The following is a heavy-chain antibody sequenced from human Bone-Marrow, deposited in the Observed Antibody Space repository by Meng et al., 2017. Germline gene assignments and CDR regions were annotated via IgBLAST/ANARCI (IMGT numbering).Heavy chain of an antibody. J-gene: IGHJ4*02. D-gene: IGHD3-9*01. Sequence: QGQLGQLGAEVKKPGASVKVSCKASGYTFTGYYMHWVRQAPGQGLEWMGRINPNSGGTNYAQKFQGRVTMTRDTSISTAYMELSRLRSDDTAVYYCARVVLYDILTGYPFDYWGQGTLVTVSS. V-gene: IGHV1-2*06. CDR3: ARVVLYDILTGYPFDY. CDR1: GYTFTGYY. CDR2: INPNSGGT.